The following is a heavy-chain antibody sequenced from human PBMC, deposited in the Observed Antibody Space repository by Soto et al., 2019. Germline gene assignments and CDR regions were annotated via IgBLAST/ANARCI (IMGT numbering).Heavy chain of an antibody. CDR3: ARVLGYGGNWNWFDP. V-gene: IGHV4-59*01. D-gene: IGHD2-15*01. J-gene: IGHJ5*02. CDR1: GGSISSYY. CDR2: IYYSGRT. Sequence: SETLSLTCTVSGGSISSYYWSWIRQPPGKGLEWIGYIYYSGRTNYNPSLRSRVTISVDTSKNQFALKLSSVTAADTAVYYCARVLGYGGNWNWFDPWGQGTLVTVSS.